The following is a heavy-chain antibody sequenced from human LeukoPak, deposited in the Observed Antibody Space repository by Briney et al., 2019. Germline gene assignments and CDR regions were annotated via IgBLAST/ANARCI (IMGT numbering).Heavy chain of an antibody. CDR2: IYYSGST. CDR1: GGSISSYY. J-gene: IGHJ5*02. CDR3: ARAGLQGNWFDP. Sequence: PSETLSLTCTVSGGSISSYYWSWIRQPPGKGLEGIGYIYYSGSTNYNPSLKSRVTISVDTSKNQFSLKLSSVTAADTAVYYCARAGLQGNWFDPWGQGTLVTVSS. V-gene: IGHV4-59*01.